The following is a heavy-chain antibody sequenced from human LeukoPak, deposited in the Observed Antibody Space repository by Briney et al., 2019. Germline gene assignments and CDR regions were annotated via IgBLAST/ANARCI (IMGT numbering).Heavy chain of an antibody. CDR1: GGSITNYY. CDR2: IYYSGTT. J-gene: IGHJ1*01. D-gene: IGHD2-2*01. CDR3: ARGGVVVVPAAKRYFQH. Sequence: PSETLSLTCTVSGGSITNYYWSWIRQPPGKGLEWIGYIYYSGTTNYNLSLKSRVTMSLDTSKNQFPLKLSSVTAADTAVYSCARGGVVVVPAAKRYFQHWGQGTLVTVSS. V-gene: IGHV4-59*12.